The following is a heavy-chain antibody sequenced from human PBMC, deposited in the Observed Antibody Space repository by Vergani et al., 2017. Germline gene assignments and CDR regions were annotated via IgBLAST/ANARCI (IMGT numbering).Heavy chain of an antibody. V-gene: IGHV3-7*03. D-gene: IGHD3-9*01. J-gene: IGHJ4*02. Sequence: EVQLVESGGGLVQPGGSLRLSCAASGFTFSSYWMSWVRQAPGKGLEWVANIKQDGSEKYYVDSVKGRFTISRDNAKNSLYLQMNSLRAEDTAVYYCARVGSSRYFDWLSKPNYFDYWGQGTLVTVSS. CDR3: ARVGSSRYFDWLSKPNYFDY. CDR1: GFTFSSYW. CDR2: IKQDGSEK.